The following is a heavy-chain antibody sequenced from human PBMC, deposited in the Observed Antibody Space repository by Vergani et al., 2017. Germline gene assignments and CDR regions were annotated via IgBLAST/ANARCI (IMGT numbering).Heavy chain of an antibody. CDR2: IIPIFGTA. V-gene: IGHV1-69*01. Sequence: QVQLVQSGAEVKKPGSSVKVSCKASGGTFSSYAISWVRQAPGQGLEWMGGIIPIFGTANYAQKFQGRVTITADESTSTAYMELSRLRSEDTAVYYCARAPYYYDSSGYPWFDPWGQGTLVTVSS. D-gene: IGHD3-22*01. J-gene: IGHJ5*02. CDR1: GGTFSSYA. CDR3: ARAPYYYDSSGYPWFDP.